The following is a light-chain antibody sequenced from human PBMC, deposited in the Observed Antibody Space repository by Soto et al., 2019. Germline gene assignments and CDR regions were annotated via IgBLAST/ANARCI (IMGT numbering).Light chain of an antibody. Sequence: EIVMTQSPATLSVSPGEGATLFCRASQSVSSNLAWYQQKAGQAPRLLIYGTSTRATGIPARFSGSGSGTDFTLTISSLQSEDFAVYYCQQYNNWPPLTFGGGTKVEIK. CDR2: GTS. J-gene: IGKJ4*01. V-gene: IGKV3-15*01. CDR1: QSVSSN. CDR3: QQYNNWPPLT.